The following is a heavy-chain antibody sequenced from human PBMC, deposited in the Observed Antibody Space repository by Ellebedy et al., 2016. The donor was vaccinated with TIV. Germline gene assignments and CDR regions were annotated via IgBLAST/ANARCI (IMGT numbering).Heavy chain of an antibody. Sequence: SETLSPTCTVSGGSISNSSYYWGWIRQPPGKGLEWIGTIYYSGSTYYNPSLKSRVTISVDTSKNQFSLQLNSVTAADTAVYYCTRTVQLEFYMNVWGRGTSVTVSS. V-gene: IGHV4-39*01. CDR1: GGSISNSSYY. J-gene: IGHJ6*03. D-gene: IGHD3-3*01. CDR2: IYYSGST. CDR3: TRTVQLEFYMNV.